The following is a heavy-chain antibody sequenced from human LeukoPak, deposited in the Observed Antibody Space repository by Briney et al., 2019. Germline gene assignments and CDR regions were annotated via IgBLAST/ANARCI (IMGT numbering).Heavy chain of an antibody. J-gene: IGHJ4*02. D-gene: IGHD3-22*01. Sequence: GGSLRLSCAASGLTFSSYAMTWVRQAPGKGLEWVSAISGSGISTYYADSVSGRFTISRDNSKNTLYLQMNSLRAEDTAVYYCAKSRARREGSSGSVDYWGQGTLVTVSS. CDR2: ISGSGIST. CDR3: AKSRARREGSSGSVDY. CDR1: GLTFSSYA. V-gene: IGHV3-23*01.